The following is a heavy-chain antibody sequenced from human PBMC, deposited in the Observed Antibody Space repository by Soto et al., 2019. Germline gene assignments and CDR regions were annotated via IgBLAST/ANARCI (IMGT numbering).Heavy chain of an antibody. Sequence: QMQLVQSGPEVKKPGTSVKVSCKASGFTFTSSAVQWVRQARGQRLEWIGWIVVGSGNTNYAQKIQERVTITRDMSTSTAYMELSSLRSEDTAVYYCAAVVSSSSWLRWFAPWGQGTLVTVSS. D-gene: IGHD6-13*01. CDR2: IVVGSGNT. V-gene: IGHV1-58*01. CDR1: GFTFTSSA. CDR3: AAVVSSSSWLRWFAP. J-gene: IGHJ5*02.